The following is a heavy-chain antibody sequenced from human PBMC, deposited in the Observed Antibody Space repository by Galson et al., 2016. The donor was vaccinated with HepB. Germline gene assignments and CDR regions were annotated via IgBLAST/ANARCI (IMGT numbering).Heavy chain of an antibody. Sequence: SLRLSCAASGFNFKSFALTWVRQAPGKGLEWLSTIVGSGAKAYYADSVKGRLTVSRDNSKNMLYLQLNSLRVDNTAVYYCAKCDGDYEFLQYWGQGTLVTVSS. D-gene: IGHD4-17*01. V-gene: IGHV3-23*01. CDR1: GFNFKSFA. J-gene: IGHJ1*01. CDR3: AKCDGDYEFLQY. CDR2: IVGSGAKA.